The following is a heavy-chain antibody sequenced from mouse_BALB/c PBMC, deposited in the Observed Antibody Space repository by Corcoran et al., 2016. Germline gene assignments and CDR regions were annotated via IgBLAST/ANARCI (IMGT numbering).Heavy chain of an antibody. V-gene: IGHV14-3*02. CDR1: GFNIKDTY. CDR3: ANWDWYFDV. J-gene: IGHJ1*01. D-gene: IGHD4-1*01. CDR2: IDPANGNT. Sequence: EVQLQQSGAELVKPGASVKLSCTASGFNIKDTYMHWVKQRPEQGLEWIGRIDPANGNTKYDPKFQGKATITADTSSNTVYLHLSSLTSEDTAVYYCANWDWYFDVWGAGTTVTVSS.